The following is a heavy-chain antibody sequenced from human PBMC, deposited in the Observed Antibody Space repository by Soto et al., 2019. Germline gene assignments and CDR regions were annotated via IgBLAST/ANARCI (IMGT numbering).Heavy chain of an antibody. D-gene: IGHD1-1*01. CDR2: ISSSTTI. J-gene: IGHJ4*02. CDR3: SGSLVRNARFDY. V-gene: IGHV3-48*02. CDR1: GFTFSSYG. Sequence: EVQLVESGGGLLQPGGSLRLSCAASGFTFSSYGMNWVRQAPGKGLGWVSYISSSTTIYYAGSVKGRFTISRDNAENTLYPQMKSLRDADTALYWCSGSLVRNARFDYWGQGTLVTVSS.